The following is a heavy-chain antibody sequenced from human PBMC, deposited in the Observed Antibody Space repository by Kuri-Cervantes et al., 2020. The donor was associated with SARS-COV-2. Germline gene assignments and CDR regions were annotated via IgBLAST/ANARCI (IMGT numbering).Heavy chain of an antibody. D-gene: IGHD6-6*01. CDR2: ISSSSSYI. V-gene: IGHV3-21*01. J-gene: IGHJ4*02. CDR3: ARDLRIAAPRGDY. CDR1: GFTFSSYE. Sequence: GGSLRLSCAASGFTFSSYEMNWVRQAPGKGLEWVSSISSSSSYIYYADSVKGRFTISRDNAKNSLYLQMNSLRAEDTAVYYCARDLRIAAPRGDYWGQGTLVTVSS.